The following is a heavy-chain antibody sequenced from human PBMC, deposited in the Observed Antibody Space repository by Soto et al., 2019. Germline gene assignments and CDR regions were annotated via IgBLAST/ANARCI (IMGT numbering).Heavy chain of an antibody. CDR3: ARVFLGNKSGYRDAFDI. V-gene: IGHV4-34*01. J-gene: IGHJ3*02. CDR2: INHSGST. D-gene: IGHD3-22*01. CDR1: GVSFSGYY. Sequence: SEPLSLTCAVYGVSFSGYYWSWIRQPPGKGLEWIGEINHSGSTNYNPSLKSRVTISVDTSKNQFSLKLSSVTAADTAVYYCARVFLGNKSGYRDAFDIWGQGTMVTVSS.